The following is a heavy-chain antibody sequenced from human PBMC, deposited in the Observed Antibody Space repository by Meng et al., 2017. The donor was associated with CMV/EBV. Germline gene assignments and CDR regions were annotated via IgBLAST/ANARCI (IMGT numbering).Heavy chain of an antibody. V-gene: IGHV3-30*02. CDR2: IRYDGSST. CDR1: GFTFDIYG. D-gene: IGHD2-2*01. Sequence: GGSLRLSCAASGFTFDIYGLHWARQAPGKGLEWVAFIRYDGSSTYSSDSVKGRFTISRDNSKNTMYLQMNSLTTEDTAKYYCAKDLWVRQLNTSPSFGYWGQGTLVTVSS. J-gene: IGHJ4*02. CDR3: AKDLWVRQLNTSPSFGY.